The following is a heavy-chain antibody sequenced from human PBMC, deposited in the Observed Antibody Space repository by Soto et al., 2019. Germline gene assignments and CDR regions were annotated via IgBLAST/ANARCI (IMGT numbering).Heavy chain of an antibody. CDR3: ARSSFYGSGSWDYYGLDV. CDR2: INAGNGNA. Sequence: QVQLVQSGAEVKKPGASVKVSCKASGFTFTSHAIQWVRQAPGQRLEWMGWINAGNGNAKYSQRFQGRVTIVRETSARTAYMELSSLRSADTAVYYCARSSFYGSGSWDYYGLDVWGQGTTVTVSS. CDR1: GFTFTSHA. D-gene: IGHD3-10*01. V-gene: IGHV1-3*01. J-gene: IGHJ6*02.